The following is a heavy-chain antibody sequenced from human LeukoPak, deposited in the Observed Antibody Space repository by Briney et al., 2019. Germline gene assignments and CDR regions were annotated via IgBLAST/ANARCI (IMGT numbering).Heavy chain of an antibody. CDR3: ARGPRKRGTNGVCYPLVN. Sequence: SETLSLTCTISGGSISSSNYYWAWIRQPPGKGLEWIGAIYYSGNTNYNPSLKSRVTMSVDTSKNRFSLKLSSVTAADTAVYYCARGPRKRGTNGVCYPLVNWGQGTLVTVSS. V-gene: IGHV4-39*01. CDR1: GGSISSSNYY. CDR2: IYYSGNT. J-gene: IGHJ4*02. D-gene: IGHD2-8*01.